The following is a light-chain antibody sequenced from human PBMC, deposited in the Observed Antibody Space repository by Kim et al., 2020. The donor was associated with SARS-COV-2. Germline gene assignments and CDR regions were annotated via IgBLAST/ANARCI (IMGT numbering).Light chain of an antibody. CDR3: QQYGNLPT. CDR1: QDINNY. J-gene: IGKJ4*01. CDR2: DAS. Sequence: DIQLTQSPPSLSASVGDRVTITCQASQDINNYLNWYQQKPGKAPNLLIYDASKLETGVPSRFSGSGSGTEFTLTISSLQPEDIASYYCQQYGNLPTFGGGTKVDIK. V-gene: IGKV1-33*01.